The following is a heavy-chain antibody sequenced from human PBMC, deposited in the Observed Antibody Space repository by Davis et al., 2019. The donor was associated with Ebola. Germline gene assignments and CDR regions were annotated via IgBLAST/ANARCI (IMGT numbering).Heavy chain of an antibody. J-gene: IGHJ4*02. D-gene: IGHD1-26*01. CDR2: INPSGGRT. V-gene: IGHV1-46*01. CDR3: ARARFDVGATTGFEDY. Sequence: AASVKASCKASGFTFTSYYIHWVRQAPGQGLEWMGIINPSGGRTRYAQKFQGRVTLTRDTSTSTVYMELSSLRSEDTAIFYCARARFDVGATTGFEDYWGQGTLVTVSS. CDR1: GFTFTSYY.